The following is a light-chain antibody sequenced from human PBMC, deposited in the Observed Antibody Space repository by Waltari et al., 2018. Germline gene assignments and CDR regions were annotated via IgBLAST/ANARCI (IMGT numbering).Light chain of an antibody. V-gene: IGLV1-44*01. J-gene: IGLJ3*02. Sequence: QSVLTQPPSASGTPGQSVTISCSGSSSNIGSKPVNWYQQFPTTAPKLLMYNNDRRPSGVPDRFSGSKSGTSASLAISGLQSGDEADYYCAAFDDSLNGWVFGGGTKLTVL. CDR3: AAFDDSLNGWV. CDR1: SSNIGSKP. CDR2: NND.